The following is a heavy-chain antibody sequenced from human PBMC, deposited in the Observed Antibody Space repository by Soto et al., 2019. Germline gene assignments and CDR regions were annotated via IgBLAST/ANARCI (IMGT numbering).Heavy chain of an antibody. Sequence: GESLKISCQGSGYSFTSYWISWVRKLPGKGLEWMGRIDPSDSYTNYSPSFQGHVTISADKSISTAYLQWSSLKASDTAMYYCARLVTSYYYGMDVWGQGTTVTVSS. CDR1: GYSFTSYW. CDR2: IDPSDSYT. CDR3: ARLVTSYYYGMDV. J-gene: IGHJ6*02. D-gene: IGHD3-9*01. V-gene: IGHV5-10-1*01.